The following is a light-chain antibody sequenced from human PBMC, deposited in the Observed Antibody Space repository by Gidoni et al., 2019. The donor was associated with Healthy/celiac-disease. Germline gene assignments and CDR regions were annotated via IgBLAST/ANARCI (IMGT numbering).Light chain of an antibody. V-gene: IGKV3-15*01. CDR1: QIVSSN. J-gene: IGKJ2*01. Sequence: EIVMTQSPATLSVSPGERATLSCRASQIVSSNLAWYQQKPGQAPRLLIYGASTRATGIPARFSGSGSGTEFTLTISSLQSEDFAVYYCQQYNTWPPHTFGQGTKLEIK. CDR2: GAS. CDR3: QQYNTWPPHT.